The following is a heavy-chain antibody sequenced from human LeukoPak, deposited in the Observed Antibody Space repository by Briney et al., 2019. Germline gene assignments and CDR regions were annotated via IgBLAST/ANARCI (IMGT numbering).Heavy chain of an antibody. D-gene: IGHD1-7*01. CDR1: GFTFSSYG. Sequence: GGSLRLSCAASGFTFSSYGMHWVRQAPGKGLEWVAVISYDGSNKYYADSVKGRFTISRDNSKNTLYLQMNSLRAEDTAVYYCAKDTNYDTYYFDYWGRGTLVTVSS. V-gene: IGHV3-30*18. J-gene: IGHJ4*02. CDR2: ISYDGSNK. CDR3: AKDTNYDTYYFDY.